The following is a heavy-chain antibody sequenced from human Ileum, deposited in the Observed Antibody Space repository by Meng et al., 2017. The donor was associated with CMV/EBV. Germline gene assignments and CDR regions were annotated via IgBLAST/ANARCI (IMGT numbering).Heavy chain of an antibody. CDR3: GRKTKLYYANY. V-gene: IGHV4-39*07. Sequence: SETLSLTGTVSGDSISSSTYYGGWIRQPPGKGLEWIGNLCYSGDTYYNPSLKSRVTIALDTSKNQFSLKLNSVTAADTAVYYCGRKTKLYYANYWGQGKLVTVSS. CDR2: LCYSGDT. CDR1: GDSISSSTYY. J-gene: IGHJ4*02. D-gene: IGHD2-8*01.